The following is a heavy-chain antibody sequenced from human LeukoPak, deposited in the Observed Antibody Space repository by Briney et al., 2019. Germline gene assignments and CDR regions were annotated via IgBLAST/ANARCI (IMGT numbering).Heavy chain of an antibody. CDR3: ARGAAAGTYYFDY. Sequence: PGGSLRLSCAASGFTFSSYAMHWVRQAPGKGLEYVSAISSNGGSTYYANSVKGRFTISRDNSKNTLYLQMGSQRAEDMAVYYCARGAAAGTYYFDYWGQGTLVTVSS. J-gene: IGHJ4*02. V-gene: IGHV3-64*01. D-gene: IGHD6-13*01. CDR1: GFTFSSYA. CDR2: ISSNGGST.